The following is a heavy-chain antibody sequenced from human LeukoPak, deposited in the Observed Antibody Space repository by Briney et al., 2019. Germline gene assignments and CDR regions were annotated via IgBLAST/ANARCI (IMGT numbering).Heavy chain of an antibody. CDR3: ARAEQLVQPYYYYGMDV. Sequence: ASVKVSCKASSYTFTSYGISWVRQAPGQGLEWMGWISAYNGNTNYAQKLQGRVTMTTDTSTSTAYMELRSLRPDDTAVYYCARAEQLVQPYYYYGMDVWGQGTTVTVSS. V-gene: IGHV1-18*01. D-gene: IGHD6-13*01. CDR2: ISAYNGNT. CDR1: SYTFTSYG. J-gene: IGHJ6*02.